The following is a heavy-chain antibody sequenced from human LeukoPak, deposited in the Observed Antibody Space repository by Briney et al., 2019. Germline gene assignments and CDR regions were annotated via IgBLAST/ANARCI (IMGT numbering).Heavy chain of an antibody. J-gene: IGHJ3*02. V-gene: IGHV1-46*01. Sequence: ASVKVSCKASGYTFTSYYMHWVRQAPGQGLEWMGIINPSGGSTSYAQKFQGRVTMTRDTSTSTVYMELSSLRSEDTAVYYCARALHRRGFAEDAFDIWGQGTMVTVSS. D-gene: IGHD3-10*01. CDR2: INPSGGST. CDR1: GYTFTSYY. CDR3: ARALHRRGFAEDAFDI.